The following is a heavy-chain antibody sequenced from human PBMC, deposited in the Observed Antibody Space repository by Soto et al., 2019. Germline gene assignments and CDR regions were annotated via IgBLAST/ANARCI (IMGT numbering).Heavy chain of an antibody. D-gene: IGHD1-1*01. Sequence: PSETLSLTCTVSGASISCFYWSWIRKSAEKGLERIGRIYATGTTDYNPSLKSRVMMSVDTSKKQFSLKLRSVTAADTAVYYCVRDGTKTLRDWFDPWGQGISVTVSS. J-gene: IGHJ5*02. CDR1: GASISCFY. V-gene: IGHV4-4*07. CDR3: VRDGTKTLRDWFDP. CDR2: IYATGTT.